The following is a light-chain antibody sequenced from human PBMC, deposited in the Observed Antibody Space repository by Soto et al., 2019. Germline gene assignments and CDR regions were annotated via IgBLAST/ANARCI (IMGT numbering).Light chain of an antibody. V-gene: IGKV1-5*03. CDR2: KAS. J-gene: IGKJ4*01. Sequence: DIQMTQSPSTLSASVGDRVTITCRASQSISSWLAWYQQKPGKAPKLLIYKASSLESGVPSRFSGSGSGTKLTLTISSLQPADFATYYCQQYNSYSPPLTFGGGTKVEIK. CDR1: QSISSW. CDR3: QQYNSYSPPLT.